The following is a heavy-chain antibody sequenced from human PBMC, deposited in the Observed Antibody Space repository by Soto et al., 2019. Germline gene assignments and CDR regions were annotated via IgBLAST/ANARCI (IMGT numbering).Heavy chain of an antibody. CDR1: GYTFTSYD. D-gene: IGHD2-8*01. Sequence: ASVKVSCKASGYTFTSYDINWVRQATGQGLEWMGWMNPNSGNTGYAQKFQGRVTMTRNTSISTAYMELSSLRSEDTAVYYCARGRRGLKNQYCTNGVCYDAFDIWGQGTMVTVSS. V-gene: IGHV1-8*01. J-gene: IGHJ3*02. CDR2: MNPNSGNT. CDR3: ARGRRGLKNQYCTNGVCYDAFDI.